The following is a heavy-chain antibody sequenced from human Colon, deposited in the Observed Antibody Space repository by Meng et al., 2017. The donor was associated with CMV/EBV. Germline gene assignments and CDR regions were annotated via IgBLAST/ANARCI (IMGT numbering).Heavy chain of an antibody. Sequence: SETLSLTCTVSGVSFSNGYYYWSWIRQPPGKGLEWIGYISNSGTTNYNPSLKSRVTISVDTSKNLFSLSLISVTAADTALYYCARVRGGLGPGATTNWFDPWGQGTQVTVSS. CDR1: GVSFSNGYYY. V-gene: IGHV4-61*01. CDR3: ARVRGGLGPGATTNWFDP. J-gene: IGHJ5*02. D-gene: IGHD3-16*01. CDR2: ISNSGTT.